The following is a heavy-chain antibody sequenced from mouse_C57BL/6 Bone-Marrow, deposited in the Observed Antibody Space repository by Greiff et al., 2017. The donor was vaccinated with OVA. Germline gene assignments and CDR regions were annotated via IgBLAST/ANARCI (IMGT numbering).Heavy chain of an antibody. CDR2: IDPNSGGT. CDR3: ASPYSNYSYWYFDV. CDR1: GYTFTSYW. D-gene: IGHD2-5*01. J-gene: IGHJ1*03. V-gene: IGHV1-72*01. Sequence: QVQLKQPGAELVKPGASVKLSCKASGYTFTSYWMHWVKQRPGRGLEWIGRIDPNSGGTKYNEKFKSKATLTVDKPSSTAYMQLSSLTSEDSAVYYCASPYSNYSYWYFDVWGTGTTVTVSS.